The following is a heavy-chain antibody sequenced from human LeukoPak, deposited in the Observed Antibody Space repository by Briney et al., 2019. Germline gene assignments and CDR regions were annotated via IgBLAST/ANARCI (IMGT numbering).Heavy chain of an antibody. V-gene: IGHV1-18*01. CDR3: ARAEIFTHYYDRSDYRGAFDI. CDR1: GYTFTSYG. D-gene: IGHD3-22*01. Sequence: ASVKVSCKASGYTFTSYGISWMRQAPGQGPEWMGWISVYNGNTNYAQKLQGRVTMTTDTSTSTVYMDLRSLRSDDTAVYYCARAEIFTHYYDRSDYRGAFDIWGQGTMVTVSS. J-gene: IGHJ3*02. CDR2: ISVYNGNT.